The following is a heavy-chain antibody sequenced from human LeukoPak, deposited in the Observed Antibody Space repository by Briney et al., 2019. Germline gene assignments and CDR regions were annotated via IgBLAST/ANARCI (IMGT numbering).Heavy chain of an antibody. CDR1: GFTVSSTY. J-gene: IGHJ6*02. V-gene: IGHV3-53*01. CDR3: ARDSPNHFYGMDV. CDR2: IYNSGTT. Sequence: GGSLRLSCAASGFTVSSTYMSWVRQAPGKGLEWVSVIYNSGTTYYADSVKGRFTLSRDSSKNTLYLQMNSLRAEDTAVYYCARDSPNHFYGMDVWGQGTTVTVSS. D-gene: IGHD2/OR15-2a*01.